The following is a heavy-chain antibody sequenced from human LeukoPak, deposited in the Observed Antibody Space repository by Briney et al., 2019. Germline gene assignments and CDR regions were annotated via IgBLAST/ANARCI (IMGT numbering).Heavy chain of an antibody. CDR2: INHSGST. Sequence: GSLRLSCVASGFTFSSYAMHWVRQPPGKGLEWIGEINHSGSTNYNPSLKSRVTISVDTSKNQFSLKLSSVTAADTAVYYCARGSGVRGVPGYYFDYWGQGTLVTVSS. CDR1: GFTFSSYA. J-gene: IGHJ4*02. D-gene: IGHD3-10*01. V-gene: IGHV4-34*01. CDR3: ARGSGVRGVPGYYFDY.